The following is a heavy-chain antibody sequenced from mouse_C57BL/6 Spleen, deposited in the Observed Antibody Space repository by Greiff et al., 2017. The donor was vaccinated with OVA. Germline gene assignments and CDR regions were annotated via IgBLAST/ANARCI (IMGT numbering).Heavy chain of an antibody. Sequence: EVKLQESGPELVKPGASVKIPCKASGYTFTDYNMDWVKQSHGKSLEWIGDINPNNGGTIYNQKFKGKATLTVDKSSSTAYMELRSLTSEDTAVYYCAREYYGSSWYFDVWGTGTTVTVSS. CDR1: GYTFTDYN. V-gene: IGHV1-18*01. CDR3: AREYYGSSWYFDV. J-gene: IGHJ1*03. CDR2: INPNNGGT. D-gene: IGHD1-1*01.